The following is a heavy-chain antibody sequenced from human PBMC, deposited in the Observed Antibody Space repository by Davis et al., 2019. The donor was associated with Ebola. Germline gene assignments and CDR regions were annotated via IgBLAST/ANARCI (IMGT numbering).Heavy chain of an antibody. CDR1: AFTFSSYS. CDR3: ARALNDGDPNYYYYYGMDV. CDR2: IHTDGSGT. D-gene: IGHD4-17*01. J-gene: IGHJ6*02. V-gene: IGHV3-74*01. Sequence: PGGSLRLSCAASAFTFSSYSMHWVRQVPGKGLVWVSRIHTDGSGTSYADSVKGRFTISRDNAKNTLYLQMNSLRPEDTAVYYCARALNDGDPNYYYYYGMDVWGQGTTVTVSS.